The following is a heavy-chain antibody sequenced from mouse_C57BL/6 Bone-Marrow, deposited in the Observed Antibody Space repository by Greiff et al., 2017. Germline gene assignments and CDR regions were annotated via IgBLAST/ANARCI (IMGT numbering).Heavy chain of an antibody. J-gene: IGHJ4*01. CDR2: ISSGGSYT. CDR1: GFTFSSYG. V-gene: IGHV5-6*01. Sequence: EVQRVESGGDLVKPGGSLKLSCAASGFTFSSYGLSWVRPTPDKRLEWVATISSGGSYTYYPDSVKGRFTISRDNAKNTLYLQMSSLKSEDTAMYYCARQSSGYPYAMDYWGQGTSVTVSS. CDR3: ARQSSGYPYAMDY. D-gene: IGHD3-2*02.